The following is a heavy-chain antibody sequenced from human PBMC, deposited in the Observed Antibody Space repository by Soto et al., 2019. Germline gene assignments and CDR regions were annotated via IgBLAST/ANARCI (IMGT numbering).Heavy chain of an antibody. Sequence: SETLSLTCAVYGGSFSGYYWSWIRRPPGKGLEWIGEINHSGSTNYNPSLKSRVTISVDTSKNQFSLKLSSVTAADTAVYYCARAPYGSGSYYSVSYYYGMDVWGQGTTVTVSS. V-gene: IGHV4-34*01. CDR3: ARAPYGSGSYYSVSYYYGMDV. CDR2: INHSGST. D-gene: IGHD3-10*01. CDR1: GGSFSGYY. J-gene: IGHJ6*02.